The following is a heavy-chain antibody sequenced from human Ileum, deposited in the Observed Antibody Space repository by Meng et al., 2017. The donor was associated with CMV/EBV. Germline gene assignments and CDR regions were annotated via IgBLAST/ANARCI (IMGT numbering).Heavy chain of an antibody. V-gene: IGHV3-30-3*01. CDR2: ISYDGSNK. J-gene: IGHJ3*02. D-gene: IGHD2-21*01. Sequence: GSLRLSCAASGFTFSSYAMHWVRQAPGKGLEWVAVISYDGSNKYYADSVKGRFTISKDNSKNTLYLQMNSLRAEDTAVYYCARERVVIAMGAFDIWGQGTMVTVSS. CDR3: ARERVVIAMGAFDI. CDR1: GFTFSSYA.